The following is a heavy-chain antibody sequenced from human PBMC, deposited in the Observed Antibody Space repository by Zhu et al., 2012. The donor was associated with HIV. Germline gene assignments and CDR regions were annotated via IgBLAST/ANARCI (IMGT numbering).Heavy chain of an antibody. J-gene: IGHJ5*02. Sequence: QVQLQESGPGLVKPSETLSLTCTVSGGSISSYYWSWIRQPPGKGLEWIGYIYTSGSTNYNPSLKSRVTISVDTSKNQFSLKLSSVTAADTAAYYCARFPYDSGDLGWFDPWGQGTLVIVSS. V-gene: IGHV4-4*09. CDR1: GGSISSYY. CDR2: IYTSGST. CDR3: ARFPYDSGDLGWFDP. D-gene: IGHD3-10*01.